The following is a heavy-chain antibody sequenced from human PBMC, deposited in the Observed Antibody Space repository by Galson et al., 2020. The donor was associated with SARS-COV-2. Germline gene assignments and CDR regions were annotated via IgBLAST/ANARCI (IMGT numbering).Heavy chain of an antibody. D-gene: IGHD3-3*01. CDR1: GFRLNGHA. J-gene: IGHJ4*02. V-gene: IGHV3-9*01. Sequence: PGGSLRLSCAASGFRLNGHAMQWVRQPPGKGLEWVSGISWNSDNIAYADSVKGRFTISRDNARNHLYLEMNSLRPEDTALYFCAKDVGPGITLFGVHIDFWGQGTLVTVSS. CDR2: ISWNSDNI. CDR3: AKDVGPGITLFGVHIDF.